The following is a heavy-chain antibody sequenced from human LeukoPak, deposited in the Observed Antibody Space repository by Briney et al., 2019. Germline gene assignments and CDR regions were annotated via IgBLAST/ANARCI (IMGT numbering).Heavy chain of an antibody. D-gene: IGHD3-16*01. CDR1: GDSISGTYY. CDR3: ARRWVYDKRAFDA. J-gene: IGHJ3*01. V-gene: IGHV4-59*08. CDR2: IYHSGTT. Sequence: SETLSLTCTVSGDSISGTYYWSWIRQPPGKGLEWISYIYHSGTTDSNPSLKSRVTISLDTSKNQFSLKMSSVTAADTAVYYCARRWVYDKRAFDAWGQGTMVTVSS.